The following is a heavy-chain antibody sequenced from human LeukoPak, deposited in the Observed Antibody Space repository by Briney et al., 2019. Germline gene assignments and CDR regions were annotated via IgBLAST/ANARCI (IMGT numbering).Heavy chain of an antibody. CDR2: ISAYNGNT. J-gene: IGHJ6*02. CDR1: GYTFTSYG. V-gene: IGHV1-18*01. CDR3: ARLDTAEYYYYGMDV. D-gene: IGHD5-18*01. Sequence: EASVTVSCKASGYTFTSYGISWVRQAPGQGLEGMGWISAYNGNTNYAQKLQGRVTMTTDTSTSTAYMELRSLRSDDTAVYYCARLDTAEYYYYGMDVWGQGTTVTVSS.